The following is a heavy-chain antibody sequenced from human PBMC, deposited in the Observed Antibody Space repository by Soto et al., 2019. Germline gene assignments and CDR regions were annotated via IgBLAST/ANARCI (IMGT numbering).Heavy chain of an antibody. CDR2: IYYSGST. J-gene: IGHJ5*02. V-gene: IGHV4-59*01. CDR3: ARVITMVRGRGFDP. Sequence: SETLSLTCTVSGGSISSYYWSWIRQPPGKGLEWIGYIYYSGSTNYNPSLKSRVTISVDTSKNQFSLKLSSVTAADTAVYYCARVITMVRGRGFDPWGQGTLVTVS. CDR1: GGSISSYY. D-gene: IGHD3-10*01.